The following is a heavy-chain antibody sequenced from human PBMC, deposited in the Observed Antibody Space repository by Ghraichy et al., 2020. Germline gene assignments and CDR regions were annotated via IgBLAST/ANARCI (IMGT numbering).Heavy chain of an antibody. D-gene: IGHD3-22*01. CDR1: GFTVSSNY. Sequence: GSLRLSCAASGFTVSSNYMSWVRQAPGKGLEWVSVIYSGGSTYYADSVKGRFTISRDNSKNTLYLQMNSLGAEDTAVYYSARRNYYDSSGYYYDVDYYGMDGWGQGTTVTVSS. CDR3: ARRNYYDSSGYYYDVDYYGMDG. CDR2: IYSGGST. V-gene: IGHV3-53*01. J-gene: IGHJ6*02.